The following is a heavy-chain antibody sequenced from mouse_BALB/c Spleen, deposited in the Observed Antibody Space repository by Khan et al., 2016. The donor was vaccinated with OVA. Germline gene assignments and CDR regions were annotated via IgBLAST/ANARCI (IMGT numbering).Heavy chain of an antibody. D-gene: IGHD1-1*01. V-gene: IGHV1-20*02. CDR3: AKTYGSDFDY. J-gene: IGHJ2*01. Sequence: MQLEESGPELVKPGASVKISCKASGYSFTGYFMNWVMQSPGKSLEWIGRINPHIGETFYNQKFRDKATLTVDESSSTAYLQLRSLASEDSAVYYCAKTYGSDFDYWGQGTTLTVSS. CDR1: GYSFTGYF. CDR2: INPHIGET.